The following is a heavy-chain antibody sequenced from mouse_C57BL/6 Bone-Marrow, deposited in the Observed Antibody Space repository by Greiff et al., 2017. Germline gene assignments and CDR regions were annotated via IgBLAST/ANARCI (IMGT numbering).Heavy chain of an antibody. CDR2: INPYNGGT. V-gene: IGHV1-19*01. CDR3: ASRGGYYKFAY. D-gene: IGHD2-3*01. Sequence: VQLQQSGPVLVKPGASVKMSCKASGYTFTDYYMNWVKQSHGKSLEWIGVINPYNGGTSYNQKFTGKGTFTVDKSSSTAYMELNSLTSEDSAVYYCASRGGYYKFAYWGQGTLVTVSA. J-gene: IGHJ3*01. CDR1: GYTFTDYY.